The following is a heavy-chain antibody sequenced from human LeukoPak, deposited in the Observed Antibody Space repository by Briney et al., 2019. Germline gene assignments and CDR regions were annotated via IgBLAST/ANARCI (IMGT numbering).Heavy chain of an antibody. D-gene: IGHD4-17*01. CDR2: IYPGNSDT. CDR1: GYSFASYW. J-gene: IGHJ5*02. Sequence: GESLKISCKGSGYSFASYWIGWVRQMPGKGLEWMGIIYPGNSDTRYSPSFQGQVTISADKSISTAYLQWSSLKASDTAMYYCASSLYGAQGWFDPWGQGTLVTVSS. V-gene: IGHV5-51*01. CDR3: ASSLYGAQGWFDP.